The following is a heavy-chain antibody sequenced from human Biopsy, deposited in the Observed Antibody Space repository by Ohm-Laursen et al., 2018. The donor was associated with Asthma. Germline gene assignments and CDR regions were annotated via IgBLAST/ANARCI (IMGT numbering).Heavy chain of an antibody. D-gene: IGHD3-3*01. CDR1: GFTFSIYD. J-gene: IGHJ1*01. Sequence: SLRLSCAASGFTFSIYDIHWVRQAPGKGLEWVAVISYDGGNKFYGDSVKGRFTISRDNAKNLLFLQMNSLRAEDTAVYYCARTFHFWSPYHAEHYQLWGQGTLVTVSS. CDR3: ARTFHFWSPYHAEHYQL. CDR2: ISYDGGNK. V-gene: IGHV3-30*03.